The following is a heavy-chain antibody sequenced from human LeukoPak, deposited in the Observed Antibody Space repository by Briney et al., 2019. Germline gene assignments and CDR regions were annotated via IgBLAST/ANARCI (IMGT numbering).Heavy chain of an antibody. V-gene: IGHV4-38-2*02. Sequence: SETLSLTCSVSGYSISSGYYWGWIRQPPGRGLEWIGSIYHSGTTYYNPSLKSRVTISVDTSKNQFSLNLSSVTAADTAVYFCARILWFGETEWYFDLWGRGTLVIVSS. CDR3: ARILWFGETEWYFDL. J-gene: IGHJ2*01. D-gene: IGHD3-10*01. CDR1: GYSISSGYY. CDR2: IYHSGTT.